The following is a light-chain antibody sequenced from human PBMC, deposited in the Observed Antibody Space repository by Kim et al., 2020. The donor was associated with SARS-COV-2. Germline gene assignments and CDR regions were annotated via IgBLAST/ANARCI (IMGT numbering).Light chain of an antibody. CDR3: QQYNSHPIT. J-gene: IGKJ5*01. CDR2: GAS. Sequence: DIQMTQSPSSLSTSLGDRVTITCRASQGISNNLAWFQQKPGEAPKSLIYGASTLQGGVPSRFSGAGSGKDFTLTISSLQPDDLAIYFCQQYNSHPITFGQGTRLEIK. CDR1: QGISNN. V-gene: IGKV1-16*01.